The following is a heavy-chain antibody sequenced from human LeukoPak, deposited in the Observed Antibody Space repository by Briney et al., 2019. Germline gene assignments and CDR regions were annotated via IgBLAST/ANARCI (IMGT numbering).Heavy chain of an antibody. CDR1: GYTFTSYA. J-gene: IGHJ3*02. V-gene: IGHV7-4-1*02. CDR2: INTNTGNP. Sequence: GASVKVSCKASGYTFTSYAMNWVRQAPEQGLEWMGWINTNTGNPTYAQGFTGRFVFSLDTSVSTAYLQISTLKADDTAVYYCARDRPGDAFDIWGQGTMVTVSS. CDR3: ARDRPGDAFDI.